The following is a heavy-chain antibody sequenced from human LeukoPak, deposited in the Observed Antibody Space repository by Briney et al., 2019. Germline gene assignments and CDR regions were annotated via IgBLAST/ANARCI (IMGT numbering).Heavy chain of an antibody. CDR2: IYYSGST. CDR3: ARHMTMVRGVTPYFDY. CDR1: GSSISSYY. V-gene: IGHV4-59*08. Sequence: SETLSLTCTISGSSISSYYWSWIRQPPGKGLEWIGYIYYSGSTNYNPSLKSRVTISVDTSKNQFSLKLSSVTAADTAVYYCARHMTMVRGVTPYFDYWGQGTLVTVSS. D-gene: IGHD3-10*01. J-gene: IGHJ4*02.